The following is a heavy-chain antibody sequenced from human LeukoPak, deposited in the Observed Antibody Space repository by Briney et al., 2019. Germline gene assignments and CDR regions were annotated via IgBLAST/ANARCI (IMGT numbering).Heavy chain of an antibody. V-gene: IGHV3-21*01. CDR3: ARDHDYGFDY. D-gene: IGHD4-17*01. J-gene: IGHJ4*02. Sequence: GGSLRLSCAASGFTFSSYAMNWVRQAPGKGLEWVSSISSSSSYIYYADSVKGRSTISRDNAENSLYLQMNSLRAEDTAVYYCARDHDYGFDYWGQGTLVTVSS. CDR1: GFTFSSYA. CDR2: ISSSSSYI.